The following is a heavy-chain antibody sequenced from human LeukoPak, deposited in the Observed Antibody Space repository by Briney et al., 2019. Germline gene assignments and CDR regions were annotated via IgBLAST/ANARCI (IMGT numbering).Heavy chain of an antibody. V-gene: IGHV4-59*01. Sequence: TSETLSLTCTVSGGSISSYYWSWIRQPPGKGLEWIGYISYSGSTNFNPSLKSRVTISVDTSKNQFSLKLSSVTPADTAVYYCAREGTAGTNLNWFDPWGQGTLVTVSS. CDR3: AREGTAGTNLNWFDP. CDR2: ISYSGST. J-gene: IGHJ5*02. D-gene: IGHD1-1*01. CDR1: GGSISSYY.